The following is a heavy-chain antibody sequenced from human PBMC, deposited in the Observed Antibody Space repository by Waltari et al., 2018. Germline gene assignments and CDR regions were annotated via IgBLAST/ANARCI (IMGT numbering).Heavy chain of an antibody. V-gene: IGHV4-61*02. Sequence: QVQLQESGPGLVKPSQTLSLTCTVSGGSLSSGSYYWSWIRQPAGKGLEWIGRIYTSGSTNYNPSLKSRVTISVDTSKNQFSLKLSSVTAADTAVYYCARVGAAAGTRWFDPWGQGTLVTVSS. CDR1: GGSLSSGSYY. CDR2: IYTSGST. CDR3: ARVGAAAGTRWFDP. J-gene: IGHJ5*02. D-gene: IGHD6-13*01.